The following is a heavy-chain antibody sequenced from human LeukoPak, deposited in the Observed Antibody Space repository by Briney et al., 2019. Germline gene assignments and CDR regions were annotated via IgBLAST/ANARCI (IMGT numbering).Heavy chain of an antibody. CDR2: ISGSGDNT. Sequence: GGSLRLSCATSGFTFSTYVMSWVRQAPGKGLEWVSGISGSGDNTYYADSVKGRFTISRDNTKNTLYLQMNSLRAEDTAVYYCAKGSGYDTDFDYWGQGTLVTVSS. D-gene: IGHD3-9*01. V-gene: IGHV3-23*01. CDR1: GFTFSTYV. CDR3: AKGSGYDTDFDY. J-gene: IGHJ4*02.